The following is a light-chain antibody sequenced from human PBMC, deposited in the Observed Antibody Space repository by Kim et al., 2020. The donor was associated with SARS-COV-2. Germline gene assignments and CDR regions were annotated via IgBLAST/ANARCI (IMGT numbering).Light chain of an antibody. Sequence: QSVLTQSPSASASLGASVKLTCTLSSGHSRNAIAWHQQQPERDPRYLMKLNSDGSHTKGDGIPDRFSGSSSGAERYLTISSLQSEDEADYYCQTWDTGIHVFGGGTQLTVL. V-gene: IGLV4-69*01. CDR1: SGHSRNA. CDR2: LNSDGSH. CDR3: QTWDTGIHV. J-gene: IGLJ3*02.